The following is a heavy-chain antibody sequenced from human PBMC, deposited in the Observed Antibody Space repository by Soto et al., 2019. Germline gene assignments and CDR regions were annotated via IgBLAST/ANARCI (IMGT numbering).Heavy chain of an antibody. CDR3: AKDHSSSGWSHDAFDI. CDR1: GFTFDDYA. J-gene: IGHJ3*02. D-gene: IGHD6-19*01. V-gene: IGHV3-9*01. CDR2: ISWNSGSI. Sequence: GGSLRLSCAASGFTFDDYAMHWVRQAPGKGLEWVSGISWNSGSIGYADSVKGRFTISRDNAKNSLYLQMNSLRAEDTALYYCAKDHSSSGWSHDAFDIWGQGTMVTVSS.